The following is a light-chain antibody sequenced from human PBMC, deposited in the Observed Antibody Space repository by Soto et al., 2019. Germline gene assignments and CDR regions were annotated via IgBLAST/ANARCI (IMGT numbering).Light chain of an antibody. Sequence: QSALTQPASVSGSPGQSITISCTGTSSDVGGYNFVSWCQQHPGKAPKLMIYDVTNRPSGVSNRFSGSKSGNTASLTISGLQAEDEADYYCLSYSSSTSPYVLGTATKLTVL. J-gene: IGLJ1*01. CDR3: LSYSSSTSPYV. V-gene: IGLV2-14*01. CDR2: DVT. CDR1: SSDVGGYNF.